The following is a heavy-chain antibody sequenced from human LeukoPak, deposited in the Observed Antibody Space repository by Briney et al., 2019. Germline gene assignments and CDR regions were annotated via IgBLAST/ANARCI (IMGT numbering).Heavy chain of an antibody. CDR1: GFTFSSYG. J-gene: IGHJ6*03. V-gene: IGHV3-23*01. Sequence: GGTLRLSCAASGFTFSSYGMSWVRQAPGKGLEWVSGISGNSGTTYYADSVKGRFTISRDNSKNTLYLQMNSLRAEDTAVYYCAKGKEQLASYYYYYMDVWGKGTTVTVSS. D-gene: IGHD6-13*01. CDR2: ISGNSGTT. CDR3: AKGKEQLASYYYYYMDV.